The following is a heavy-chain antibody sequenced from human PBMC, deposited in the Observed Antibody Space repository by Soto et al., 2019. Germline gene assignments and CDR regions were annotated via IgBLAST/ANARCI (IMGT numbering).Heavy chain of an antibody. D-gene: IGHD3-10*01. CDR2: ISTYNGNT. CDR1: GYTFTSYA. V-gene: IGHV1-18*01. CDR3: ARDPGTVLLWFGELFFDY. Sequence: QVQLVQSGAEVKMPGASVKVSCKTSGYTFTSYAISWVRQAPGQGLEWMGWISTYNGNTNYAQKLQGRVTMTTDTSTSTAYMELRSLTSDDTAVYYCARDPGTVLLWFGELFFDYWGQGTLVTVSS. J-gene: IGHJ4*02.